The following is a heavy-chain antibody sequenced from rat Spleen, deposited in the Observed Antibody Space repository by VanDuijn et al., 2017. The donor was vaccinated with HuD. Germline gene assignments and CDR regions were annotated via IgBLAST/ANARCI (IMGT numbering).Heavy chain of an antibody. CDR2: IQNGGST. CDR3: TRDQSSLLGYDGSPRVMDA. CDR1: GFSLTSYR. D-gene: IGHD1-12*02. Sequence: QVQLKESGPGLVQPSQTLSLTCTVSGFSLTSYRVHWVRQPPGKGLEWMGRIQNGGSTDYNSALKSRLSISRDTSKSQVFLKMNSLQTDDTGTYYCTRDQSSLLGYDGSPRVMDAWGQGASVTVSS. V-gene: IGHV2-19*01. J-gene: IGHJ4*01.